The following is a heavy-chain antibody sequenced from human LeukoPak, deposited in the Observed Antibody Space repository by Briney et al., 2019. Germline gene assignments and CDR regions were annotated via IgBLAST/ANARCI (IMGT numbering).Heavy chain of an antibody. V-gene: IGHV1-8*03. Sequence: ASVKVSCKASGYTFTSYDINWVRQATGQGLEWMGWMNPNSGNTGYAQKFQGRVTITADKSTSTAYMELSSLRSEDTAVYYCARGSPLAATTNYYYYYMDVWGKGTTVTVSS. D-gene: IGHD2-15*01. J-gene: IGHJ6*03. CDR3: ARGSPLAATTNYYYYYMDV. CDR1: GYTFTSYD. CDR2: MNPNSGNT.